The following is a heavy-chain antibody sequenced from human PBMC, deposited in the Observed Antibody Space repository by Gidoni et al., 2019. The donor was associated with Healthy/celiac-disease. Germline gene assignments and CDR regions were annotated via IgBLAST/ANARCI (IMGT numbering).Heavy chain of an antibody. Sequence: EVQLVESGGGLIQPGGSLRLSCSPSGFPVTSTYMSWVRQAPGKGLEWVSVIYNDGSTYYADSVKGRFTVSRDNSKNTLHLQMNCLRAEDTAVYFCARDTGDEYDRGGFFDLWGQGTLVTVSS. J-gene: IGHJ4*02. CDR3: ARDTGDEYDRGGFFDL. CDR2: IYNDGST. V-gene: IGHV3-53*01. D-gene: IGHD1-1*01. CDR1: GFPVTSTY.